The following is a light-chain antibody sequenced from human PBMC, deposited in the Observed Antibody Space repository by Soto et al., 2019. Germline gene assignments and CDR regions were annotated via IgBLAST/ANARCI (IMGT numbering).Light chain of an antibody. CDR1: QSVSSY. V-gene: IGKV3-11*01. CDR3: QQRSHWPPT. J-gene: IGKJ1*01. Sequence: EIVLTQSPATLSLSPGERATLSCRASQSVSSYLAWYQQNPGQAPRLLIYDASNRATGIPARFSGSGSGTDLTLTISSLEPEDVAVYYCQQRSHWPPTFGRGTKVEIK. CDR2: DAS.